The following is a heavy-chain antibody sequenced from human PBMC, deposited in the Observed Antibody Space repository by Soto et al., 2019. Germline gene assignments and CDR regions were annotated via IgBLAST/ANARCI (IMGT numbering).Heavy chain of an antibody. CDR3: ARDVIGYGDYEGYFDY. Sequence: QVQLVESGGGVVQPGRSLRLSCAASGFTFSSYGMHWVRQAPGKGLEWVAVIWYDGSNKYYADSVKGRFTISRDNSKNTLYLQMNSLRAEDTAVYYCARDVIGYGDYEGYFDYWGQGTLVTVSS. J-gene: IGHJ4*02. D-gene: IGHD4-17*01. V-gene: IGHV3-33*01. CDR1: GFTFSSYG. CDR2: IWYDGSNK.